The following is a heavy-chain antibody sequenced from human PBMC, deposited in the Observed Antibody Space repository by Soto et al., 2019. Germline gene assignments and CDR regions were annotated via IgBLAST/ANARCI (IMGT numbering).Heavy chain of an antibody. CDR3: ARRGPGTYFDY. V-gene: IGHV3-23*01. J-gene: IGHJ4*02. CDR2: VSGSGGST. Sequence: GGSLRLSCAASGFTFSSYWMSWVRQAPGKGLEWVSAVSGSGGSTYYADSVKGRFTISRDNSKNTLYLQMNSLRAEDTAVYYCARRGPGTYFDYWGQGTLVTVSS. D-gene: IGHD6-13*01. CDR1: GFTFSSYW.